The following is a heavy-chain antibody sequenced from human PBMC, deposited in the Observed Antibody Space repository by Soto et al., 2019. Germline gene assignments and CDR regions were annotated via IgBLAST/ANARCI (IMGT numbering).Heavy chain of an antibody. CDR3: ANHGGFDF. J-gene: IGHJ3*01. D-gene: IGHD4-17*01. CDR2: ISIRGDYR. V-gene: IGHV3-23*01. Sequence: EGQLLQSGGGLVQPGESLRLSCAASGFTFSSSGMSWVRQAPGKGLEWVSSISIRGDYRYYADSVKGRFSISRDNSKNTLYLQMSGLTADDTALYYCANHGGFDFWGQGTMVAVSS. CDR1: GFTFSSSG.